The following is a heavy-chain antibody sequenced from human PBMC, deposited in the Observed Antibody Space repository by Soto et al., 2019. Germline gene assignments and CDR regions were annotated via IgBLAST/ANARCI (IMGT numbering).Heavy chain of an antibody. J-gene: IGHJ4*02. CDR2: MNPNSGNT. D-gene: IGHD6-13*01. Sequence: QVQLVQSGAEVKKPGASVKVSRKTSGYTFTSYDINWVRQATGHGLEWMGWMNPNSGNTGYAQNLQGRVTMTRNTSISTAYMELSGLRSDDTAVYYCARGRSTSWFSDYWGQATLVNVSS. CDR3: ARGRSTSWFSDY. CDR1: GYTFTSYD. V-gene: IGHV1-8*01.